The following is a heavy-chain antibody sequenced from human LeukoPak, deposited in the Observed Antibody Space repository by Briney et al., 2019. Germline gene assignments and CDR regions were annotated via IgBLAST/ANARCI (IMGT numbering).Heavy chain of an antibody. J-gene: IGHJ5*02. D-gene: IGHD3-10*01. Sequence: GASVKVSCKASGYIFTGYYMHWVRQAPGQGLEWMGWISPKSGVTNYAQKFQGRVTMTSDTSISTAYMEPSRLTSDDTAVYYCARPEGSYYYGPGVWFDPWGQGTLVTVSS. CDR3: ARPEGSYYYGPGVWFDP. V-gene: IGHV1-2*02. CDR1: GYIFTGYY. CDR2: ISPKSGVT.